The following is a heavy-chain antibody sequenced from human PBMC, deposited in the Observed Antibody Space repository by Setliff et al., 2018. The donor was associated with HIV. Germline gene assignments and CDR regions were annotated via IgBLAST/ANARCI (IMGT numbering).Heavy chain of an antibody. J-gene: IGHJ6*02. D-gene: IGHD3-3*01. V-gene: IGHV1-18*01. CDR2: ISAYNGNT. Sequence: ASVKVSCKASGYTFTSYGISWVRQAPGQGLEWMGWISAYNGNTNYAQKLQGRVTMTTDTSTSTAYMELKSLRSDDTAVYYCARLGLEWLLLSTYYYYGMDVWGQGTTVTVSS. CDR3: ARLGLEWLLLSTYYYYGMDV. CDR1: GYTFTSYG.